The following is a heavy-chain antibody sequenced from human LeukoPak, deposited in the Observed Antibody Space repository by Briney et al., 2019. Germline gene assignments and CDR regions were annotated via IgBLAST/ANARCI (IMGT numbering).Heavy chain of an antibody. V-gene: IGHV3-48*04. J-gene: IGHJ4*02. CDR3: ARKYCSSTSCLFDC. CDR1: GFTFSSFS. D-gene: IGHD2-2*01. Sequence: GGSLRLSCAASGFTFSSFSMNWVRQAPGKGLEWVSYISSSGSSIYYADSVKGRFTISRDNAKNSLYLQMNSLRAEDTAVYYCARKYCSSTSCLFDCWGQGTLVTVSS. CDR2: ISSSGSSI.